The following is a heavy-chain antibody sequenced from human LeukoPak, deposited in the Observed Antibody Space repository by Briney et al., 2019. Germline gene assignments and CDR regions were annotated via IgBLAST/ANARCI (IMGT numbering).Heavy chain of an antibody. J-gene: IGHJ4*02. CDR2: ISGSGGST. V-gene: IGHV3-23*01. CDR1: GFTFSSYA. Sequence: GGSLRLSCAASGFTFSSYAMSWVRQAPGKGLEWVSAISGSGGSTYYADSVKGRFTISRDNSKNTLYLQMNSLRAEDTAVYYCAKELLRANYYDSSGYYPGGYWGQGTPVTVSS. CDR3: AKELLRANYYDSSGYYPGGY. D-gene: IGHD3-22*01.